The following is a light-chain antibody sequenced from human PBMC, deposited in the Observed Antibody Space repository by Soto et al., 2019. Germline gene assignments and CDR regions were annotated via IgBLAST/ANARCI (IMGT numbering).Light chain of an antibody. CDR3: CSYASGSIYV. V-gene: IGLV2-14*01. J-gene: IGLJ1*01. Sequence: QSALTQPDSVSGSPGQSITISGTGTSSDVGAFNYVSWYLQYPGKAPKLMIYEVGKRPSGVSNRFSGSKSGNTASLTSSGIQAEDEADYYCCSYASGSIYVFGTGTKLTVL. CDR2: EVG. CDR1: SSDVGAFNY.